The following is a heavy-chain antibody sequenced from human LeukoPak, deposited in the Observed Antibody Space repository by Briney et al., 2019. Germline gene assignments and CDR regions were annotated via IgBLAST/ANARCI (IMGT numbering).Heavy chain of an antibody. J-gene: IGHJ4*02. Sequence: PSEALSLTCAVYGGSFSGYYWSWIRQPPGKGLEWIREINHSGSTNYNPSLKSRVTISVDTSKNQFSLKLSSVTAADTAVYYCARARGGYGSITPFDYWGQGTLVTVSS. D-gene: IGHD3-10*01. CDR1: GGSFSGYY. V-gene: IGHV4-34*01. CDR3: ARARGGYGSITPFDY. CDR2: INHSGST.